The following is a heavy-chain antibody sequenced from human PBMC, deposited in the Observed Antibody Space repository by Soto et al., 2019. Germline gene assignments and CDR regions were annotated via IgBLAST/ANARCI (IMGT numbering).Heavy chain of an antibody. V-gene: IGHV3-48*02. CDR1: GFTFSSYS. CDR3: AREGGSLNWFDP. Sequence: EVQLVESGGGLVQPGGSLRLSCAASGFTFSSYSMNWVRQAPGKGLEWVSYISSSSSTIYYADSVKGRFTISRDNAKTSLYLQMNSVRDEDTAVYYCAREGGSLNWFDPWGQGTLVTVSS. D-gene: IGHD1-26*01. J-gene: IGHJ5*02. CDR2: ISSSSSTI.